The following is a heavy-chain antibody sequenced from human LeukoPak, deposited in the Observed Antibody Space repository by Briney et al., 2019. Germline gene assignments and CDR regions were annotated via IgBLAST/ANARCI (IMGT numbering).Heavy chain of an antibody. Sequence: SETLSLTCTVSGGSISSSSYYWGWIRQPPGKGLEWLVSIYYSGSTYYNPSLKSRVTISVDTSKNQFSLKLSSVTAADTAVYYCASLRERSYYARGFDYWGQGTLVTVSS. CDR3: ASLRERSYYARGFDY. J-gene: IGHJ4*02. V-gene: IGHV4-39*01. D-gene: IGHD1-26*01. CDR2: IYYSGST. CDR1: GGSISSSSYY.